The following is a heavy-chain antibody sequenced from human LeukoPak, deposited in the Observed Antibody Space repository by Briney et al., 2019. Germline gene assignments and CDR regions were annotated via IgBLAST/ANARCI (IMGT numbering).Heavy chain of an antibody. D-gene: IGHD3-22*01. CDR3: ARDRDYYDSSGYYDHAAFDI. CDR2: IYTSGGT. Sequence: SETLSLTCTVSGGSISSYYLSWVRQPAGKGLEWIGRIYTSGGTNYNPSLKSRITMSVDTSKNQFSLKLSSVNAADTAVYYCARDRDYYDSSGYYDHAAFDIWGQGTMVTVSS. V-gene: IGHV4-4*07. CDR1: GGSISSYY. J-gene: IGHJ3*02.